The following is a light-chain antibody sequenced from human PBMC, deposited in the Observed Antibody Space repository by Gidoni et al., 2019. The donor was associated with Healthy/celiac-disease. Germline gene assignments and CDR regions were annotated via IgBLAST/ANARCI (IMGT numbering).Light chain of an antibody. V-gene: IGLV2-23*01. CDR2: EGS. CDR1: SSHVGSYNL. J-gene: IGLJ1*01. CDR3: CSYAGSSTYV. Sequence: QSALTQPASVSGSPGQSITISCTGTSSHVGSYNLVSWYQQHPGKAPKLMIYEGSKRPSGVSNRFSGSKSGNTASLTISGLQAEDEADYYCCSYAGSSTYVFGTGTKVTAL.